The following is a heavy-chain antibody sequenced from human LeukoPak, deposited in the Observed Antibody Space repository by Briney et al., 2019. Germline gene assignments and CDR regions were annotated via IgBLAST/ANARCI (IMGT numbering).Heavy chain of an antibody. J-gene: IGHJ4*02. CDR3: ARDAYYYDSSGYYRFDY. CDR2: IHTSGST. V-gene: IGHV4-61*02. CDR1: AGSISSGSYY. Sequence: PSETLSLTCTVSAGSISSGSYYWSWIRQPAGKGLEWIGRIHTSGSTNYNPSLKSRVTMSVDTSKNHFSLELSSVTAADTAVYYCARDAYYYDSSGYYRFDYWGQGTLVTVSS. D-gene: IGHD3-22*01.